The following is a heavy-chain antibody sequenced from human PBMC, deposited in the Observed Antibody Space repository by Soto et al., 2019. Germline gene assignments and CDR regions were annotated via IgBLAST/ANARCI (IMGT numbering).Heavy chain of an antibody. D-gene: IGHD3-22*01. CDR1: GFTFSSYA. CDR2: ISGSGGST. V-gene: IGHV3-23*01. J-gene: IGHJ4*02. CDR3: AKDHYYDSSGYYYFDE. Sequence: GGSLRLSCAASGFTFSSYAMSWVRQAPGKGLEWVSAISGSGGSTYYADSVKGRFTISRDNSKNTLYLQMNSLRAEDTAVYYCAKDHYYDSSGYYYFDEWGQGTLVTVSS.